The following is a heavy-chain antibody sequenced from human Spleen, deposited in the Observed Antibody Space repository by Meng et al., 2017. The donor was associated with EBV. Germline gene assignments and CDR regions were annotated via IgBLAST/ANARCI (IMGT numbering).Heavy chain of an antibody. CDR1: GYSFIRYG. J-gene: IGHJ4*02. V-gene: IGHV1-18*01. Sequence: QVQLLQSGPEVRKPGASVRVSCRPSGYSFIRYGITWVRQAPGQGLEWMGWISGDNGKTDYRQKFQGRVTMTTDTSTSTAYMEVRSLRSDDTAVYFCARGGGSYRLDYWGQGTLVTVSS. D-gene: IGHD3-16*02. CDR3: ARGGGSYRLDY. CDR2: ISGDNGKT.